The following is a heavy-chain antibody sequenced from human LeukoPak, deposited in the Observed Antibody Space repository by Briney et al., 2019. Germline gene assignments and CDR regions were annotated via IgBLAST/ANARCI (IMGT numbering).Heavy chain of an antibody. Sequence: KPSETLSLTCIVSGASINSYYWTWIRQPAGKGLEWIGRIYSGGSTMSKPSLKSRVTMSLDTSKNQFSLTLTSVTAADTVVYYCATNSGDSWGQGTLVTVSS. D-gene: IGHD1-1*01. J-gene: IGHJ5*01. CDR1: GASINSYY. CDR2: IYSGGST. V-gene: IGHV4-4*07. CDR3: ATNSGDS.